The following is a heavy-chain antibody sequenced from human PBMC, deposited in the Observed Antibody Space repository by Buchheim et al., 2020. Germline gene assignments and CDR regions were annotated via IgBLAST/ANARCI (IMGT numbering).Heavy chain of an antibody. D-gene: IGHD1-7*01. Sequence: EVQLVESGGGLVQPGGSLRLSCAASGFTFSSYWMSWVRQAPGKGLEWVANIKQDGSEKYYVDSVKGRFTISRDNAKNLLYLQMNSLRAEDTAVYYCARDRTPRTGTTYYYYGMDVWGQGTT. J-gene: IGHJ6*02. CDR1: GFTFSSYW. CDR3: ARDRTPRTGTTYYYYGMDV. CDR2: IKQDGSEK. V-gene: IGHV3-7*01.